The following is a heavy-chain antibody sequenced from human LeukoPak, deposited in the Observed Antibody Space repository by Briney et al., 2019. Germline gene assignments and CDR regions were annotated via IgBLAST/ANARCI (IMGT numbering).Heavy chain of an antibody. CDR3: AEDLDYTTYGYYFDY. CDR1: GFTLSSYA. D-gene: IGHD4-11*01. Sequence: GGSLRLSCTASGFTLSSYAMNWVRQAPGKGLEWVSGIGAGGTFTYYADSVKGRFTISRDNSRNTLYLQMNSLRADDTAVYYCAEDLDYTTYGYYFDYWGQGTLVTVSS. CDR2: IGAGGTFT. J-gene: IGHJ4*02. V-gene: IGHV3-23*01.